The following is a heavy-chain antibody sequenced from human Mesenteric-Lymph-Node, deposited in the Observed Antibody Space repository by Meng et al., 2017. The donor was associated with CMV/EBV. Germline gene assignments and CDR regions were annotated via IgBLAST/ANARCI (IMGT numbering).Heavy chain of an antibody. J-gene: IGHJ4*02. CDR3: ARGFRNYFETSGHYYRF. CDR1: GGSFSGYF. CDR2: INHSGTT. D-gene: IGHD3-22*01. V-gene: IGHV4-34*01. Sequence: GGSFSGYFWTWIRQSTGKGLEWLGEINHSGTTNYNPSLKSRITIAVDTSKNQFSLNLRSVTATDTAVYYCARGFRNYFETSGHYYRFWGQGTLVTVSS.